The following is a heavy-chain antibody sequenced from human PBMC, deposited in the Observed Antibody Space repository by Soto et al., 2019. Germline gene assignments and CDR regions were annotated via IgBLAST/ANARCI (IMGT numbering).Heavy chain of an antibody. D-gene: IGHD5-12*01. Sequence: PGGSLGLSCLASGFSFSSSAMQWVRQAPGKGLEYVSDISSNGVRIYYADSVKGRFTISRDNAKNTLHLQMNSLRAEDTAVYYCARDRRDGYNYYDYWGQGTLVTVSS. CDR3: ARDRRDGYNYYDY. CDR2: ISSNGVRI. J-gene: IGHJ4*02. CDR1: GFSFSSSA. V-gene: IGHV3-64*04.